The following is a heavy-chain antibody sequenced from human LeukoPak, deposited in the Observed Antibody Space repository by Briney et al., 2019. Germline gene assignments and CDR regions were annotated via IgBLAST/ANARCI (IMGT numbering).Heavy chain of an antibody. D-gene: IGHD5-24*01. Sequence: SETLSLTCTVSGGSISSYYWTWIRQPPGKGLEWIGYVYYSGSTNYNPSLKSRVTISVDTSKNQFSLKLSSVTAEDTAVYYCAGRLWRRDGYNLSAFDIWGQGTMVTVSS. J-gene: IGHJ3*02. V-gene: IGHV4-59*01. CDR3: AGRLWRRDGYNLSAFDI. CDR2: VYYSGST. CDR1: GGSISSYY.